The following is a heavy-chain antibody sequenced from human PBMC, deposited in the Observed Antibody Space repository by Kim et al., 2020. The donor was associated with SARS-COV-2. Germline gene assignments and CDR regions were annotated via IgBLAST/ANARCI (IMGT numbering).Heavy chain of an antibody. Sequence: ASVKVSCKASGYTFTSYYMHWVRQAPGQGLEWMGIINPSVGSTSYAQKFQGRVTMTRDTSTSTVYMELSSLRSEDTAVYYCAREAGYYDSSGEFDYWGQGTLVTVSS. CDR3: AREAGYYDSSGEFDY. J-gene: IGHJ4*02. CDR2: INPSVGST. V-gene: IGHV1-46*01. D-gene: IGHD3-22*01. CDR1: GYTFTSYY.